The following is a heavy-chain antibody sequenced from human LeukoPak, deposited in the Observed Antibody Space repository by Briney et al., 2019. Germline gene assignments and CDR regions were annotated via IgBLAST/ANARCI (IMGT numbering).Heavy chain of an antibody. CDR2: ISSGSGTI. J-gene: IGHJ4*02. Sequence: GGSLRLSCVVSGFNFNSHNMNWVRQAPGKGLEWVSYISSGSGTIYYADSVKGRFTISRDNTKNSLYLQMNSLRAEDTAVYYCARNGPTRFYDFWSGYYNRLDYWGQGTLVTVSS. V-gene: IGHV3-48*04. CDR3: ARNGPTRFYDFWSGYYNRLDY. CDR1: GFNFNSHN. D-gene: IGHD3-3*01.